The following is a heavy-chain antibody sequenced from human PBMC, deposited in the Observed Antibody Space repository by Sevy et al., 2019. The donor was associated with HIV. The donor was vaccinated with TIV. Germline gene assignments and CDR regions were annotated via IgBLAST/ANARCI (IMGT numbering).Heavy chain of an antibody. V-gene: IGHV1-2*06. Sequence: VSVKVSCKASGYTFTGYYMHWVRQAPGQGLEWMGRINPNSGGTNYAQKFQGRVTMTRDTSISTAYMELSRLRSDDTAVYYCARDRDSGSYLALYYFDYWGQGTLVTVSS. CDR2: INPNSGGT. CDR1: GYTFTGYY. CDR3: ARDRDSGSYLALYYFDY. J-gene: IGHJ4*02. D-gene: IGHD1-26*01.